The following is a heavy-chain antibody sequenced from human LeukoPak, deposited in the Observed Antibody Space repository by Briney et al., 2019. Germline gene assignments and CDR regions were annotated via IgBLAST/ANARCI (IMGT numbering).Heavy chain of an antibody. CDR2: INHSGST. Sequence: SSETLSRTCAVYGGSFSGYYWSWIRQPPGKGLEWIGEINHSGSTNYNPSLKSRVTISVDTSKNQFPLKLSSVTAADTAVYYCARGRGGSYRYTGDYWGQGTLVTVSS. CDR3: ARGRGGSYRYTGDY. V-gene: IGHV4-34*01. CDR1: GGSFSGYY. D-gene: IGHD3-16*02. J-gene: IGHJ4*02.